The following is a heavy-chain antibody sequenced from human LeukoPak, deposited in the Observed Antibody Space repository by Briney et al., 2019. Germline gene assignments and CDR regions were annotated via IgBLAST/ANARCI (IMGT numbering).Heavy chain of an antibody. CDR3: ARDHGGMVRGVITDDY. V-gene: IGHV3-48*04. J-gene: IGHJ4*02. CDR1: RFTFSSYS. D-gene: IGHD3-10*01. CDR2: ISSSSSTI. Sequence: GGSLRLSCAAYRFTFSSYSMNWVRQAPGKGLEWVSYISSSSSTIYYADSVKGRFTISRDNAKNSLYLQMNSLRAEDTAVYYCARDHGGMVRGVITDDYWGQGTLVTVSS.